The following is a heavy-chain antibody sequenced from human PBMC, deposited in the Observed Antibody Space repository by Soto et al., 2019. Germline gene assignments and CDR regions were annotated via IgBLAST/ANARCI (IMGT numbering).Heavy chain of an antibody. V-gene: IGHV1-18*01. CDR2: ISPYNGDT. Sequence: QVQLVQSGAEVKKPGASVKVSCTTSGYTFTLFGITWVRQAPGQGLEWMGWISPYNGDTKYAEKLEGRVTLTTDTSTDTAYMDLKSLTSDDTAEYYCARGGQSRYFDYWGQGTLVTVSS. J-gene: IGHJ4*02. CDR3: ARGGQSRYFDY. CDR1: GYTFTLFG.